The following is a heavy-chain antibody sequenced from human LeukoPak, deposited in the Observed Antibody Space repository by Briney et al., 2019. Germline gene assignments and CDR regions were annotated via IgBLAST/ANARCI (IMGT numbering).Heavy chain of an antibody. CDR1: GYTFTSYG. CDR3: ARDVLLWFGELLDYYYYYGMDV. CDR2: ISAYNGNT. J-gene: IGHJ6*02. D-gene: IGHD3-10*01. Sequence: ASGKVSGKASGYTFTSYGISWVRQAPGQGRKWMGWISAYNGNTNYAQKLQGRVTMTTDPSTSTAYMELRSLRSDDTAVYYCARDVLLWFGELLDYYYYYGMDVWGQGTTVTVSS. V-gene: IGHV1-18*01.